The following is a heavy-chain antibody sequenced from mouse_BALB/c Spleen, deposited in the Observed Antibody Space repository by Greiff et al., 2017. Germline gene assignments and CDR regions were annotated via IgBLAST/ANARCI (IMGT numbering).Heavy chain of an antibody. V-gene: IGHV1-15*01. CDR2: IDPETGGT. CDR3: TRGGYYEIRY. Sequence: QVQLQQSGAELVRPGASVTLSCKASGYTFTDYEMHWVKQTPVHGLEWIGAIDPETGGTAYNQKFKGKATLTADKSSSTAYMERRSLTSEDSAVYYCTRGGYYEIRYWGEGTLVTVSA. D-gene: IGHD2-3*01. J-gene: IGHJ3*01. CDR1: GYTFTDYE.